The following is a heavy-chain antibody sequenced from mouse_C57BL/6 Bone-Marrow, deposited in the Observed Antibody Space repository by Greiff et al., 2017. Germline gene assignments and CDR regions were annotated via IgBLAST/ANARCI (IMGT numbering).Heavy chain of an antibody. Sequence: EVQLQQSGTVLARPGASVKMSCKTSGYTFTSYWMHWVKQRPGQGLEWIGAIYPGNSDTSYNQKFKGKAKLTAVTSASTAYMELSSLTSEDSAVYFCARFFAGSSFDYWGQGTTLTVSS. CDR2: IYPGNSDT. V-gene: IGHV1-5*01. CDR1: GYTFTSYW. CDR3: ARFFAGSSFDY. J-gene: IGHJ2*01.